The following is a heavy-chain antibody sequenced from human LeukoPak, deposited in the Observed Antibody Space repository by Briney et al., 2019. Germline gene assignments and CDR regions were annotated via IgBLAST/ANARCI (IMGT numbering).Heavy chain of an antibody. J-gene: IGHJ4*02. CDR1: GYTFTSYY. Sequence: GASVKVSCKASGYTFTSYYMHWVRQAPGQGLEWMGIINPSGGSTSYAQKFQGRVTMTRDTSTSTVYMELSSLRSEDTAVYYCARDSSGAAAGTGGFDYWGQGTLVTVSS. V-gene: IGHV1-46*01. CDR2: INPSGGST. D-gene: IGHD6-13*01. CDR3: ARDSSGAAAGTGGFDY.